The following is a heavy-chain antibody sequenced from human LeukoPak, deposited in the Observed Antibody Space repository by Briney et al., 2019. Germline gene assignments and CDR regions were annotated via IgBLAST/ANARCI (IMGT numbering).Heavy chain of an antibody. J-gene: IGHJ4*02. V-gene: IGHV3-21*01. CDR3: ARDEARCSGGRCYSDY. D-gene: IGHD2-15*01. Sequence: GGCLRLSCAASGFTFSSYSMNWVRQAPGKGLEWVSSISSSNSYIYYAASVKDRCSMSRDNAKNSRYLPMNSLRAEDTAVYYCARDEARCSGGRCYSDYWGQGTL. CDR1: GFTFSSYS. CDR2: ISSSNSYI.